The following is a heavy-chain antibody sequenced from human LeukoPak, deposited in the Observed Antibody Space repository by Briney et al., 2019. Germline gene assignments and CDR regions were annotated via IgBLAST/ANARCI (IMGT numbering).Heavy chain of an antibody. V-gene: IGHV4-59*01. J-gene: IGHJ4*02. CDR3: ARMVYSSGYYVFDY. D-gene: IGHD3-22*01. Sequence: PSETLSLTCTVSGGSISSYYWTWIRQPPGKGLEWIGYIYSSGSTNYNPSLMGRVTLSVDTSKNQFSLKLSSVTAADTAVYYYARMVYSSGYYVFDYWGQGTLVSVSS. CDR2: IYSSGST. CDR1: GGSISSYY.